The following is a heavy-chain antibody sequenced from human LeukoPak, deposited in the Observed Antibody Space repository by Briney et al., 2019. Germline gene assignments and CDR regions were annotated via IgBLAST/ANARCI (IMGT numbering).Heavy chain of an antibody. CDR2: INTDASST. J-gene: IGHJ4*02. CDR1: GFTFSTYW. V-gene: IGHV3-74*01. CDR3: ARGSGSGYDFFDY. Sequence: GGSLRLSCAASGFTFSTYWMHWVRRAPGKGLVWVSRINTDASSTDYADSVKGRFTISRDNAENTLYLQMNSLRAEDTAVYYCARGSGSGYDFFDYWGQGTLVTVSS. D-gene: IGHD5-12*01.